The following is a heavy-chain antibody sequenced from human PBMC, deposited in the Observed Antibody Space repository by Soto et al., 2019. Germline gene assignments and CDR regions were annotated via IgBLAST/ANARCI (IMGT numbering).Heavy chain of an antibody. CDR1: GYTFTSYG. V-gene: IGHV1-18*01. CDR2: ISAYNGNT. Sequence: ASVKVSCKASGYTFTSYGISWVRQAPGQGLEWMGWISAYNGNTNYAPKLQGRVTMTTDTSTSTAYMELRSLRSDDTAVYYCARDTGAYYYYGMDVWGQGTTVTVSS. D-gene: IGHD1-26*01. CDR3: ARDTGAYYYYGMDV. J-gene: IGHJ6*02.